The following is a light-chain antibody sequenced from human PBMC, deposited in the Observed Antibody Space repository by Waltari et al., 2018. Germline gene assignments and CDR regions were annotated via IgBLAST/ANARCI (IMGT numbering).Light chain of an antibody. J-gene: IGLJ2*01. V-gene: IGLV2-11*01. CDR3: CSYAGTFVV. Sequence: QSALTQPRSVSGSPGQSVTISCTGTNSAVGAYTYVSWYQQHPGKAPRLIIYDVTKRPPGVPDRVAGSKSGNTASLTISGLQAEDEAEYYCCSYAGTFVVFGGGTKVTVL. CDR1: NSAVGAYTY. CDR2: DVT.